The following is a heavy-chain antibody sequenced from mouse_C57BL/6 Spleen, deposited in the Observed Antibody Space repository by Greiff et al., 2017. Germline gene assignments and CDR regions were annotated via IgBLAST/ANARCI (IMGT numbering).Heavy chain of an antibody. CDR3: ARGGNSSGQSFYYYAMDY. J-gene: IGHJ4*01. D-gene: IGHD3-2*02. CDR2: INPYNGGT. CDR1: GYTFTDYY. Sequence: EVQLQQSGPVLVKPGASVKMSCKASGYTFTDYYMNWVKQSHGKSLEWIGVINPYNGGTSYNQKFKGKATLTVDKSSSTAYMELNSLTSEDSAVYYCARGGNSSGQSFYYYAMDYWGQGTSVTVSS. V-gene: IGHV1-19*01.